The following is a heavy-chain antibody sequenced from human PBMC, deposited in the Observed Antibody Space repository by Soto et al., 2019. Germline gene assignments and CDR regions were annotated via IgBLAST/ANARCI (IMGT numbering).Heavy chain of an antibody. D-gene: IGHD3-22*01. CDR2: ISAYNGNT. J-gene: IGHJ4*02. CDR1: GYTFTSYG. CDR3: ARDTPLFSFGYQRGNYFDY. V-gene: IGHV1-18*01. Sequence: ASVKVSCQASGYTFTSYGISWVRQAPGQGLEWMGWISAYNGNTNYAQKLQGRVTMTTDTSTSTAYMELSSLRVEDTAVYYCARDTPLFSFGYQRGNYFDYWGQGALVTVSS.